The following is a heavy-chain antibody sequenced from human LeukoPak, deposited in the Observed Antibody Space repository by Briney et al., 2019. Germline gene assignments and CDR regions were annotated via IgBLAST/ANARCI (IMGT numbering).Heavy chain of an antibody. CDR3: ARDFPPYYYDSSGYYPFDY. J-gene: IGHJ4*02. D-gene: IGHD3-22*01. Sequence: ASVKVSRKASGYTFTGYYMHWVRQAPGQGLEWMGCINPNSGGTNYAQKFQGRVTMARDTSISTAYMELSRLRSDDTAVYYCARDFPPYYYDSSGYYPFDYWGQGTLVTVSS. V-gene: IGHV1-2*02. CDR1: GYTFTGYY. CDR2: INPNSGGT.